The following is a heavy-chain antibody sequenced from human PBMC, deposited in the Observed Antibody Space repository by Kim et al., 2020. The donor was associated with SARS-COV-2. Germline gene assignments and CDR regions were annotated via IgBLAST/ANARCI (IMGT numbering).Heavy chain of an antibody. CDR3: ASLRSPLAYCGGDCPPDD. V-gene: IGHV4-30-2*04. Sequence: KSRVTISVDTSKNQFSLKLSSVTAADTAVYYCASLRSPLAYCGGDCPPDDWGQGTLVTVSS. J-gene: IGHJ4*02. D-gene: IGHD2-21*02.